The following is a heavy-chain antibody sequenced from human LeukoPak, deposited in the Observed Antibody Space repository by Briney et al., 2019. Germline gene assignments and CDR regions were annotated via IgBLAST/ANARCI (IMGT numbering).Heavy chain of an antibody. D-gene: IGHD6-13*01. J-gene: IGHJ6*02. CDR3: AEDSSPRSDYYYGMDV. V-gene: IGHV3-30*18. CDR1: GFTFSPYA. Sequence: GGSLRLSCAASGFTFSPYAMSRVRQAPGKGLEWVAVISYDGSNKYYADSVKGRFTISRDNSKNTLYLQMNSLRAEDTAVYYCAEDSSPRSDYYYGMDVWGQGTTVTVSS. CDR2: ISYDGSNK.